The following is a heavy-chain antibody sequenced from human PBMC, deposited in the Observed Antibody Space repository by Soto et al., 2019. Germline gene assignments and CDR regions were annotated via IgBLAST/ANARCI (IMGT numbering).Heavy chain of an antibody. CDR1: GFTFSSYW. CDR3: AREVDTAMAGDY. D-gene: IGHD5-18*01. Sequence: GGSLRLSCAASGFTFSSYWMHWVRQAPGKGLVWVSRINSDGSSTSYADSVKGRFTISRDNAKNTLYLQMNSLRAEDTAVYYCAREVDTAMAGDYWGQGTLVTVSS. V-gene: IGHV3-74*01. CDR2: INSDGSST. J-gene: IGHJ4*02.